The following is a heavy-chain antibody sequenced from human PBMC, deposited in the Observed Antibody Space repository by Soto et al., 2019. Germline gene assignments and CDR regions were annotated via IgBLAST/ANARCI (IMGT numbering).Heavy chain of an antibody. CDR1: GGSISSGGYS. J-gene: IGHJ4*02. V-gene: IGHV4-30-2*01. Sequence: LSLTCAVSGGSISSGGYSWSWIRQPPGKGLEWIGYIYHSGSTYYNPSLKSRVTISVDRSKNQFSLKLSSVTAADTAVYYCARGVSRGVDYWGQGTLVTVSS. CDR3: ARGVSRGVDY. CDR2: IYHSGST. D-gene: IGHD3-10*01.